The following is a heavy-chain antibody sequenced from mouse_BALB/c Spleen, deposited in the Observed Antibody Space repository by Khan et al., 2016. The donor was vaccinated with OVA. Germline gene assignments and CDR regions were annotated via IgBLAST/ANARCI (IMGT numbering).Heavy chain of an antibody. J-gene: IGHJ3*01. V-gene: IGHV2-6-7*01. CDR1: GFSLTGYG. Sequence: QVQLKESGPGLVAPSQSLSITCTVSGFSLTGYGVNWVRQPPGKGLEWLGMIWSDGSTDYNSALKSRLNISKDNSKSQVFLKMNGLQTDDTARYYCARELRLGGFAYWGQGTLVTGSA. D-gene: IGHD1-2*01. CDR3: ARELRLGGFAY. CDR2: IWSDGST.